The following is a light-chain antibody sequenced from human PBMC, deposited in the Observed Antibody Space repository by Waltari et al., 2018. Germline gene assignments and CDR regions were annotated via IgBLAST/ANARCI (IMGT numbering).Light chain of an antibody. J-gene: IGLJ2*01. CDR3: SSYTKGASLV. V-gene: IGLV2-14*03. Sequence: QSALTQPASVSGSPGQSITIPCTGTTSDVGGYNFVSWYQQHPGKAPKVIIYNVNYRPSGMSDRFSGSKSGNTASLTISGLQAEDEGHYYCSSYTKGASLVFAGGTKVTVL. CDR1: TSDVGGYNF. CDR2: NVN.